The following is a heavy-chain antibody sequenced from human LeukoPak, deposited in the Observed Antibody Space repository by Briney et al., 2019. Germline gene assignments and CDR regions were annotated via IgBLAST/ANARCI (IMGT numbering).Heavy chain of an antibody. D-gene: IGHD2-2*01. V-gene: IGHV3-23*01. CDR2: ISGSGGST. CDR3: ANSRRGYCSSTGCYEDAFDI. Sequence: GGSLRLSCAASGFTFSSYAMSWVRQAPGKGLEWVSAISGSGGSTYYADSVRGRFTISRDNSKNTLYLQMNSLRAEDTAVYYCANSRRGYCSSTGCYEDAFDIWGQGTMVTVSS. CDR1: GFTFSSYA. J-gene: IGHJ3*02.